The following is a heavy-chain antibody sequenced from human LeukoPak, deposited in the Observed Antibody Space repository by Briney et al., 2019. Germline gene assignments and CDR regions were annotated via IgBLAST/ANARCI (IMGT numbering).Heavy chain of an antibody. CDR3: ARDSYYGSGSYYAFDI. V-gene: IGHV7-4-1*02. D-gene: IGHD3-10*01. CDR1: GYTFTNYA. CDR2: INTNTGNP. J-gene: IGHJ3*02. Sequence: GASVKVSCKASGYTFTNYAMNWVRQAPGQGLEWMGWINTNTGNPTYAQGFTGRFVFSLGTSVSTAYLQISSLKAEDTAVYYCARDSYYGSGSYYAFDIWGQGTMVTVSS.